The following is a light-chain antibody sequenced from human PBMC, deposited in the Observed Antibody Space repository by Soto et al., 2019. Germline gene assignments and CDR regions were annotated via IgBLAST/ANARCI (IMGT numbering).Light chain of an antibody. CDR2: EVT. J-gene: IGLJ7*01. CDR1: STDVGGYNY. Sequence: QSALAQPSSVSGSPGQSITISCTGTSTDVGGYNYVSWYQHHSGKAPKLLISEVTNRPSGISDRFSGSKSVNTASLTSSGLQAEDESDYYCGSDSSNDTTFVFGTGTQLTVL. CDR3: GSDSSNDTTFV. V-gene: IGLV2-14*01.